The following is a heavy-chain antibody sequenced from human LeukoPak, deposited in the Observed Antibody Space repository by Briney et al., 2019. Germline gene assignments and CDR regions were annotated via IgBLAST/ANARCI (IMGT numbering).Heavy chain of an antibody. CDR1: NGFFSGYF. Sequence: SETLYLTCAAQNGFFSGYFWSWLRQSPGKGLDCIGVINHSGSTSYNPSLKSRVFMSVDTSKNHFSLKLSSVTAADTAVYYCARGRGYNWNQIYFVYWAQGTLVTVSS. CDR3: ARGRGYNWNQIYFVY. D-gene: IGHD1-20*01. V-gene: IGHV4-34*01. CDR2: INHSGST. J-gene: IGHJ4*02.